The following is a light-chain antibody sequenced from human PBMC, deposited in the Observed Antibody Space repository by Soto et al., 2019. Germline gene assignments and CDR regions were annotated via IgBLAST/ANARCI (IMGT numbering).Light chain of an antibody. J-gene: IGKJ1*01. V-gene: IGKV3-20*01. CDR2: DAS. Sequence: IVLTQSPGTLSLSPGERATLSCRASQSVSGTHLAWYQQKPGQAPRLLIYDASSRATGIPDRFSGRGSGTEFTLTISRLEPEDVAVYYCQQYGSSGTFGQGTKVDI. CDR1: QSVSGTH. CDR3: QQYGSSGT.